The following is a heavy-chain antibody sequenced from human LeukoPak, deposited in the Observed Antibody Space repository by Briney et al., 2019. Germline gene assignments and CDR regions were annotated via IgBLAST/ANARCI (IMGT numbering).Heavy chain of an antibody. V-gene: IGHV4-39*01. CDR1: GFTFSSFA. J-gene: IGHJ4*02. D-gene: IGHD6-13*01. CDR2: IYYSGST. CDR3: ARHRAGMASAGIIDY. Sequence: PGGSLRLSCAASGFTFSSFAMSWIRQPPGNGLEWIGSIYYSGSTFYNPSLKSRVTISVDTSKNQFSLKLSSVTAADTAVYYCARHRAGMASAGIIDYWGQGTLVTVSS.